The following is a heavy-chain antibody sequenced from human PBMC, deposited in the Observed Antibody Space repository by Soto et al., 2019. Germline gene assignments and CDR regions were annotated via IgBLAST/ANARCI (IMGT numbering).Heavy chain of an antibody. CDR3: ARGARNGYYIYRNWFYX. CDR2: INHSRST. J-gene: IGHJ5*01. CDR1: GWSFSGYY. Sequence: LFLTCAVCGWSFSGYYWSWIRQPPGKGLEWIVEINHSRSTKSNPSLKSRVTISVEKSKNQFSLKLSSVTAADPAVYYRARGARNGYYIYRNWFYXWGQVTLVTASX. V-gene: IGHV4-34*01. D-gene: IGHD3-3*01.